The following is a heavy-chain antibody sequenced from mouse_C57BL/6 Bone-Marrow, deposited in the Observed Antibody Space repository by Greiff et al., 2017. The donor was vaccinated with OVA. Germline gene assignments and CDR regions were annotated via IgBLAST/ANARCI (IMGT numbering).Heavy chain of an antibody. CDR3: TAGILRRFDY. J-gene: IGHJ2*01. D-gene: IGHD1-1*01. CDR1: GFTFSDAW. V-gene: IGHV6-6*01. CDR2: IRNKANNHAT. Sequence: EVMLVESGGGLVQPGGSMKLSCAASGFTFSDAWMDWVRQSPEKGLEWVAEIRNKANNHATYYAESVKGRFTISRDDSKSSVYLQMNSLRAEDTGIYYCTAGILRRFDYWGQGTTLTVSS.